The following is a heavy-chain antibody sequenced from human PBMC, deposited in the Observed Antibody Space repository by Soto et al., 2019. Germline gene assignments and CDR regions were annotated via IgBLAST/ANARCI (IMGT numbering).Heavy chain of an antibody. V-gene: IGHV5-51*01. D-gene: IGHD3-10*01. CDR2: IYPGDSDT. CDR1: GYSFTSYW. J-gene: IGHJ6*02. Sequence: LKISCKGSGYSFTSYWIGWVRQMPGKGLECMGIIYPGDSDTRYSPSFQGQVTISADKSISTAYLQWSSLKASDTAMYYCAGGGVRGVITRTRDYYGMDVWGQGTTVTVSS. CDR3: AGGGVRGVITRTRDYYGMDV.